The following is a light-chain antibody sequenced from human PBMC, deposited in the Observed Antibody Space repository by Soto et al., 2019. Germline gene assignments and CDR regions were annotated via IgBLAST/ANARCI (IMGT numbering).Light chain of an antibody. CDR1: SSDVGGWNY. CDR2: EAS. V-gene: IGLV2-8*01. Sequence: QSALTQPPSASGSPGPSVTISCTGTSSDVGGWNYVSWYQQHPGKAPKLMIYEASKRPSGVPDRFSGSKSGNTASLTVSGLQAEDEADYYCSSYAGSNKLVFGGGTKLTVL. CDR3: SSYAGSNKLV. J-gene: IGLJ2*01.